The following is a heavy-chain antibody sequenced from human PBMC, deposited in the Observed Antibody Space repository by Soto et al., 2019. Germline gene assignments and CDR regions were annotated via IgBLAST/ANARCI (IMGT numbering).Heavy chain of an antibody. CDR2: IYYSGST. CDR3: ARHSGSYHTVDY. J-gene: IGHJ4*02. Sequence: PSETLSLTWTVSGGSISSGHYYWSWIRQPPGKGLEWIGYIYYSGSTNYNPSLKSRVTISVDTSKNQFSLKLSSVTAADTAVYYCARHSGSYHTVDYWGQGTLVTVSS. CDR1: GGSISSGHYY. D-gene: IGHD1-26*01. V-gene: IGHV4-61*01.